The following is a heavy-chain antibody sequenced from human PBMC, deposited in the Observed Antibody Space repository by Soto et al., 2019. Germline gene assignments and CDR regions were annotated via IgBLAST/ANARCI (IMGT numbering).Heavy chain of an antibody. CDR2: ISYDGSNK. D-gene: IGHD3-3*01. V-gene: IGHV3-30*18. J-gene: IGHJ6*02. Sequence: GGSLRLSCAASGFTFSSYGMHWVRQAPGKGLEWVAAISYDGSNKYYADSVKGQFTISRDNSKNTLYLLMNSLRAEDTAVYYCAKGNYDFAYVMDVWGQGTTVTVSS. CDR3: AKGNYDFAYVMDV. CDR1: GFTFSSYG.